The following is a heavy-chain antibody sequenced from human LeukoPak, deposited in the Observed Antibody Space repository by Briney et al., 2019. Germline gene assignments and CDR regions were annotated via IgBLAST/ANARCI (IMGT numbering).Heavy chain of an antibody. V-gene: IGHV3-48*04. D-gene: IGHD3-3*01. Sequence: GGSLRLSCAASGFTFSYYSMNWVRQAPGKGLEWVSYISSSSSTIYYADYVKGRFTISRDNAKNSLYLQMNSLRAEDTAVYYCARDDGREYDFWSGEDAFDIWGQGTMVTVSS. J-gene: IGHJ3*02. CDR3: ARDDGREYDFWSGEDAFDI. CDR2: ISSSSSTI. CDR1: GFTFSYYS.